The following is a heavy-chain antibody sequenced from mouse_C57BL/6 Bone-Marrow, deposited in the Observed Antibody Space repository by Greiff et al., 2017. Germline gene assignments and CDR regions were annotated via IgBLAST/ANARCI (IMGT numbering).Heavy chain of an antibody. D-gene: IGHD2-3*01. J-gene: IGHJ3*01. Sequence: VQLQQPGAELVKPGASVKLSCKASGYTFTSYWMQWVKQRPGQGLEWIGEIDPSDSYTNSNQKFKGKATLTVDTSSSTAYMQLSSLTSEDSAVYYCARGWRPWFAYWGQGTLVTVSA. CDR1: GYTFTSYW. CDR3: ARGWRPWFAY. V-gene: IGHV1-50*01. CDR2: IDPSDSYT.